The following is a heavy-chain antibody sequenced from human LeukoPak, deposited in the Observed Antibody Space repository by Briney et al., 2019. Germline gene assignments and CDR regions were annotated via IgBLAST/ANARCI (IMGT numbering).Heavy chain of an antibody. CDR3: ARVRSSTWLTGFFDY. Sequence: SETLSLTCAVYGGSFSGYYWSWIRQPPGKGLEGIGQINHSESTNYNRSSKRRVTISVDTPKNQLSLKLSSVTAADTAVYYCARVRSSTWLTGFFDYWGQGTLVTVSS. D-gene: IGHD6-13*01. CDR2: INHSEST. J-gene: IGHJ4*02. V-gene: IGHV4-34*01. CDR1: GGSFSGYY.